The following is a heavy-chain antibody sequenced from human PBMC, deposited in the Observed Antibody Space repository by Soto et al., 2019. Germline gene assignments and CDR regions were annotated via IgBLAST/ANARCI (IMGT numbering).Heavy chain of an antibody. CDR3: ASGAQLVEGYYFDY. D-gene: IGHD6-6*01. J-gene: IGHJ4*02. CDR1: GFTFSSYA. CDR2: ISYDGSNK. V-gene: IGHV3-30-3*01. Sequence: GGSLRLSCAASGFTFSSYAMHWVRQAPGKGLEWVAVISYDGSNKYYADSVKGRFTISRDNSKNTLYLQMNSLRAEDTAVYYCASGAQLVEGYYFDYWGQGTLVTVSS.